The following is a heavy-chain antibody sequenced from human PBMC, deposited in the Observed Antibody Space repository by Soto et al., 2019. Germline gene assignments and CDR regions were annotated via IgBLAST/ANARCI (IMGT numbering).Heavy chain of an antibody. V-gene: IGHV4-59*01. CDR2: IYYSGST. J-gene: IGHJ5*02. CDR1: GGSISSYY. Sequence: SETLSLTCTVSGGSISSYYWSWIRQPPGKGLEWIGYIYYSGSTNYNPSLKGRVTISVDTSKNRFSLKLSSVTAADTAVYYCARGGNSIPVDPWGQGTLVTVSS. CDR3: ARGGNSIPVDP.